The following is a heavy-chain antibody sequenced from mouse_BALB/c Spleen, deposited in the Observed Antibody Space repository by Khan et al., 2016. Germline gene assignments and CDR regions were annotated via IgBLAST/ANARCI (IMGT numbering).Heavy chain of an antibody. J-gene: IGHJ1*01. V-gene: IGHV5-6-3*01. D-gene: IGHD2-12*01. CDR2: INSNGGST. CDR1: GFTFSSYG. Sequence: EVELVESGGGLVQPGGSLKLSCAASGFTFSSYGMSWVRQTPDKRLELVATINSNGGSTYYPDSVKGRFTISRDNAKNTLYLQMSSLKSGDTAMYYCARDRRRDGWYFDAW. CDR3: ARDRRRDGWYFDA.